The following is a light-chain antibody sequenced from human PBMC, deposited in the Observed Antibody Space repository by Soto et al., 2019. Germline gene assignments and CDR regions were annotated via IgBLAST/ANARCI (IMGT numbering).Light chain of an antibody. Sequence: EIVLTQSPGPLSLFPGERSTLSRRASQNIGSAYLAWYQQRYGRAPRLLIHGASSRATDIPDRFSGSGSGTDFTLTITRLEPEDFAVYYCQQYRSSPWTFGQGTKVDIK. CDR3: QQYRSSPWT. CDR1: QNIGSAY. CDR2: GAS. V-gene: IGKV3-20*01. J-gene: IGKJ1*01.